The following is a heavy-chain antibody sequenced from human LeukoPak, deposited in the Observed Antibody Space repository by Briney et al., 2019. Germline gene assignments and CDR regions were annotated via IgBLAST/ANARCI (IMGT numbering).Heavy chain of an antibody. J-gene: IGHJ4*02. CDR1: GDSISRSY. Sequence: PSETLSLTCTVSGDSISRSYWGWIRQPAGKGLEWIGRIHTSGSTYYSPSLKSRVTMSVDTSTNQFSLKLSSVTAADTAMYYCARVRLGRGLDYWGQGTLVTVSS. CDR3: ARVRLGRGLDY. D-gene: IGHD6-19*01. V-gene: IGHV4-4*07. CDR2: IHTSGST.